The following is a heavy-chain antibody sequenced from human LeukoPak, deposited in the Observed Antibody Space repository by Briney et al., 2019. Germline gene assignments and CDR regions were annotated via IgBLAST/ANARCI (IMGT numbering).Heavy chain of an antibody. CDR3: ARGDCSGGSCYSPYYYYMDV. D-gene: IGHD2-15*01. J-gene: IGHJ6*03. V-gene: IGHV3-11*01. Sequence: GGSLRLSCAASGFTFSDYYMSWIRQAPGKGLEWVSYISSSGSTIYYADSVKGRFTISRDNAKNSLYLQMNSLRAEDTAVYYCARGDCSGGSCYSPYYYYMDVWGKGTTVTISS. CDR2: ISSSGSTI. CDR1: GFTFSDYY.